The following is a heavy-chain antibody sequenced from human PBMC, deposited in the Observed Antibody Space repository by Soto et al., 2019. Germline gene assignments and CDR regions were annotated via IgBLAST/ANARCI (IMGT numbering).Heavy chain of an antibody. CDR3: ARDSGGGSGWNDFGYYYGMDV. J-gene: IGHJ6*02. D-gene: IGHD6-19*01. Sequence: ASVKVSCKASGGTFSSYAISWVRQAPGQGLEWMGGIIPIFGTANYAQKFQGRVTITADESTSTAYMELSSLRSEDTAVYYCARDSGGGSGWNDFGYYYGMDVWGQGTTVTVSS. CDR2: IIPIFGTA. V-gene: IGHV1-69*13. CDR1: GGTFSSYA.